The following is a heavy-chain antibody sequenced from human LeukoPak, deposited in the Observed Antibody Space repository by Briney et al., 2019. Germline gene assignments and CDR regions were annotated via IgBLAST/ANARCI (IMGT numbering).Heavy chain of an antibody. D-gene: IGHD3-22*01. CDR1: GGSISSTIYC. Sequence: PSETLSLTCTVSGGSISSTIYCWGWIRQPPGKGLEWIGTSYYGGNSYYNPSLKSRVTISVDGSKNQFSLTLTSVTAADTAVYYCATTSGYRNYYYYYIDVWGKGTTVTVSS. CDR3: ATTSGYRNYYYYYIDV. J-gene: IGHJ6*03. V-gene: IGHV4-39*01. CDR2: SYYGGNS.